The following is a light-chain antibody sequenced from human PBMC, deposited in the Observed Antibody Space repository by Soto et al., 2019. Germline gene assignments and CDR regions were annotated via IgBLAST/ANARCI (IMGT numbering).Light chain of an antibody. CDR1: QSISSW. J-gene: IGKJ4*01. Sequence: DIQMTQSPSTLCASVGDRVTITCRASQSISSWLAWYQQKPGKAPKLLIYDASSLESGVPSRFSGSGSGTEFTLTISSLQPDDFATYYCQQYNSYTFGGGTKVDIK. V-gene: IGKV1-5*01. CDR2: DAS. CDR3: QQYNSYT.